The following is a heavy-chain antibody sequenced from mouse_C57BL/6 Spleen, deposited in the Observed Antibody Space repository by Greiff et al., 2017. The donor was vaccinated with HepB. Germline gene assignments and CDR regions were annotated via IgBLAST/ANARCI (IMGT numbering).Heavy chain of an antibody. CDR3: ARAYYSNYGGYFDV. V-gene: IGHV1-50*01. Sequence: QVQLQQPGAELVKPGASVKLSCKASGYTFTSYWMQWVKQRPGQGLEWIGEIDPSDSYTNYNQKFKGKATLTVDPSSSTAYMQLSSLTSEDSAVYYCARAYYSNYGGYFDVWGTGTTVTVSS. J-gene: IGHJ1*03. CDR2: IDPSDSYT. CDR1: GYTFTSYW. D-gene: IGHD2-5*01.